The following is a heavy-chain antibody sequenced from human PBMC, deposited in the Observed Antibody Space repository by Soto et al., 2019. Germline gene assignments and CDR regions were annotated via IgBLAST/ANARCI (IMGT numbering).Heavy chain of an antibody. CDR1: GFTFSSYG. CDR2: IWYDGSNK. CDR3: ARDVCGGDCYYFDY. V-gene: IGHV3-33*01. J-gene: IGHJ4*02. Sequence: QVQLVESGGGVVQPGRSLRLSCAASGFTFSSYGMHWVRQAPGKGLEWVAVIWYDGSNKYYADSVKGRLTISRDNSKNTLYRQMNSLRADDTAVYYCARDVCGGDCYYFDYWGQGTLVTVSS. D-gene: IGHD2-21*02.